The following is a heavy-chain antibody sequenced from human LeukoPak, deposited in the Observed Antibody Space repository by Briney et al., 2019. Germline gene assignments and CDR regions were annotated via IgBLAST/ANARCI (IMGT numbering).Heavy chain of an antibody. CDR1: GFTFSSYW. J-gene: IGHJ4*02. Sequence: GGSLRLSCAASGFTFSSYWMSWVRQAPGKGLEWVANIKQDGSEKYYVDSVKGRFTISRDNAKNSLYLQLNSLRAEDTAVYYCAXWCXSTSCYGGAMVNYWGQGTLVTVSS. D-gene: IGHD2-2*01. CDR2: IKQDGSEK. V-gene: IGHV3-7*01. CDR3: AXWCXSTSCYGGAMVNY.